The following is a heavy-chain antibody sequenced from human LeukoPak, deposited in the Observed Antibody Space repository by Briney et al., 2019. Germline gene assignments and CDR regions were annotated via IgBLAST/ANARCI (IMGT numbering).Heavy chain of an antibody. CDR2: ISGSGDST. Sequence: PGGSLRLSCAASGFTFSSYAMSWVRQAPGKGLEWVSAISGSGDSTYYADSVKGRFTISRDNAKNSLYLQMNSLRAEDTSVYYCVRIKVSAFDIWGQGTMVTVSS. V-gene: IGHV3-23*01. CDR3: VRIKVSAFDI. CDR1: GFTFSSYA. D-gene: IGHD2/OR15-2a*01. J-gene: IGHJ3*02.